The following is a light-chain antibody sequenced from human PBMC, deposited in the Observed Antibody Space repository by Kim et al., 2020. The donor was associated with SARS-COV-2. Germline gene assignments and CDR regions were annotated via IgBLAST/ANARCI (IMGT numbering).Light chain of an antibody. CDR1: RSDVGGYNY. CDR2: EVT. J-gene: IGLJ2*01. Sequence: QSALTQPPSASGSPGQSVTISCTGTRSDVGGYNYVSWYQQHPGKAPKLMIYEVTNRPSGVSDRFSGSKSGNTASLTVSGLQAEDEADYYCSSYSDSSKSDVVFGGGTQLTVL. CDR3: SSYSDSSKSDVV. V-gene: IGLV2-8*01.